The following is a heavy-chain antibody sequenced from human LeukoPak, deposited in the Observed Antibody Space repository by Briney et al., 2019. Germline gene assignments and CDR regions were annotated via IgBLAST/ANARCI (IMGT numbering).Heavy chain of an antibody. V-gene: IGHV3-23*01. D-gene: IGHD3-10*01. CDR2: TIGRGGST. CDR1: GFTFSSYD. J-gene: IGHJ1*01. Sequence: GGSLRLSCAASGFTFSSYDMSWVRQAPGKGLELVSATIGRGGSTYYVDSVKGRFTISRDNSKNTLYLQMNSVRAEDTAIYYCAKGIEYFQQWGQGTLVTVSS. CDR3: AKGIEYFQQ.